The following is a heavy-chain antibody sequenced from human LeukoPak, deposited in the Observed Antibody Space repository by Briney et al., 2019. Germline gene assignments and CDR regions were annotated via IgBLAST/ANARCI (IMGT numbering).Heavy chain of an antibody. CDR2: IHYNGRT. CDR1: GGSVSRGSYY. Sequence: SETLSLTCTVSGGSVSRGSYYWSWIRQPPGKGLEWIGYIHYNGRTNYNPSLKSRVTISVDKSKNQFSLKLSSVTLSQTTKYYFAREMAVYGGGSWGCEFDYWGQGTLVTVSS. V-gene: IGHV4-61*01. D-gene: IGHD2-21*01. CDR3: AREMAVYGGGSWGCEFDY. J-gene: IGHJ4*02.